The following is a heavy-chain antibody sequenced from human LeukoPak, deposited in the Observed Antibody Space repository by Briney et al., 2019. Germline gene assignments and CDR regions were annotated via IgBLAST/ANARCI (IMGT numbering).Heavy chain of an antibody. J-gene: IGHJ4*02. CDR3: ATDRVYYDSSGYYYRAFDY. V-gene: IGHV1-24*01. CDR2: FDPEDGET. Sequence: ASVKVSCKVSGYTLTELSMHWVRQAPGKGLEWMGGFDPEDGETIYAQKFQGRVTMTEDTSTDTAYMELSSLRSEDTAVYYCATDRVYYDSSGYYYRAFDYWGQGTLVTVSS. D-gene: IGHD3-22*01. CDR1: GYTLTELS.